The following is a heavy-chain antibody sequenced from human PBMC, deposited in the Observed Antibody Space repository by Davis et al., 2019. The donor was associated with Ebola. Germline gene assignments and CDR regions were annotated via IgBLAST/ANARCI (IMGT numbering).Heavy chain of an antibody. CDR3: ARVPSLGWELRH. J-gene: IGHJ4*02. CDR2: IYSGGST. V-gene: IGHV3-66*01. D-gene: IGHD1-26*01. Sequence: ETLSLTCAVYGGSFSGYYWSWIRQPPGKGLEWVSVIYSGGSTYYADSVKGRFTISRDNSKNTLYLQMNSLRAEDTAVYYCARVPSLGWELRHWGQGTLVTVSS. CDR1: GGSFSGYY.